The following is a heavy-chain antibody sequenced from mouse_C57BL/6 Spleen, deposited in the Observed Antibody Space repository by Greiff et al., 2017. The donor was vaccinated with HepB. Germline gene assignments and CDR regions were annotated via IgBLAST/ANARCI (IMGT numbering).Heavy chain of an antibody. CDR3: ARSGNYEGYFDV. D-gene: IGHD2-1*01. Sequence: EVMLVESGGGLVKPGGSLKLSCAASGFTFSSYTMSWVRQTPEKRLEWVATISGGGGNTYYPDSVKGRFTISRDNAKNTLYLQMSSLRSEDTALYYCARSGNYEGYFDVWGTGTTVTVSS. V-gene: IGHV5-9*01. CDR1: GFTFSSYT. CDR2: ISGGGGNT. J-gene: IGHJ1*03.